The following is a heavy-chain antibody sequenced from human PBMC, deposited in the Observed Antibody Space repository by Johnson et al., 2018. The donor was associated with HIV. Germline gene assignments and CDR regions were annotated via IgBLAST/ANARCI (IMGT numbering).Heavy chain of an antibody. CDR3: AKLPGGNSGFVDAFDI. Sequence: QMLLVESGGGVVQPGRSLRLSCAASGFTFSSYGMHWVRQAPGKGLEWVAVISYDGSNKYYADSVKGRFTISRDNSKNKLYLQMNSLGAEDTAVYYCAKLPGGNSGFVDAFDIWGQGTMVTVSS. CDR2: ISYDGSNK. D-gene: IGHD4-23*01. V-gene: IGHV3-30*18. J-gene: IGHJ3*02. CDR1: GFTFSSYG.